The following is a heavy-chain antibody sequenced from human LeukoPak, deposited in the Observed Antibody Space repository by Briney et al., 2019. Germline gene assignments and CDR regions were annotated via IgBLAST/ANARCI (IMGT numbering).Heavy chain of an antibody. Sequence: SVKVSCKASGGTFSSYAISGVRQAPGQGLEWMGGIIPIFGTANYAQKFQGRVTITTDESTSTAYMELSSLRSEDTAVYYCARDSGYSYGFDYWGQGTLVTVSS. CDR2: IIPIFGTA. V-gene: IGHV1-69*05. J-gene: IGHJ4*02. CDR1: GGTFSSYA. D-gene: IGHD5-18*01. CDR3: ARDSGYSYGFDY.